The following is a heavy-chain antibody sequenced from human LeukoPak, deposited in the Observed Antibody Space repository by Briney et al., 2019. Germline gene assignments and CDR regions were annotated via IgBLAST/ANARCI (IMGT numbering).Heavy chain of an antibody. J-gene: IGHJ4*02. CDR3: AKVDNQDGDPYDY. D-gene: IGHD4-17*01. V-gene: IGHV3-23*01. Sequence: GGSLRLSCAASGFTFGSYAMSWVRQAPGKGLEWVSAISGSGGSTYYADSVKGRFTISRDNSKNTLYLQMNSLRAEDTAVYYCAKVDNQDGDPYDYWGQGTLVTVSS. CDR2: ISGSGGST. CDR1: GFTFGSYA.